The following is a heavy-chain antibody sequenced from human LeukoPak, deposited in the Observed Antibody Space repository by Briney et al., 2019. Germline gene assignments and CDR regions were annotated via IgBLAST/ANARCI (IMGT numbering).Heavy chain of an antibody. Sequence: PGGSLRLSCAASGFTFSSYGMHWVRQAPGKGLEWVAFIRYDGSNKYYADSVKGRFTISRDNSKNTLYLQMNSLRAEDTAVYYCAKNFGYQHLYFQHWGQGTLVTVSS. CDR1: GFTFSSYG. V-gene: IGHV3-30*02. J-gene: IGHJ1*01. CDR3: AKNFGYQHLYFQH. CDR2: IRYDGSNK. D-gene: IGHD2-2*01.